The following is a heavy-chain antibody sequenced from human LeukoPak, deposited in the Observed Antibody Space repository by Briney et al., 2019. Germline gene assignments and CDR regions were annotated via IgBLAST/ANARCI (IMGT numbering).Heavy chain of an antibody. CDR1: GGTFSSYA. Sequence: SVKVSCKASGGTFSSYAISWVRQAPGQGLEWMGGIIPIFGTANYAQKFQGRVTITADESTSTAYMELSSLRSEDTAVYYCARGRGALRLSFVPYYFDYWGQGTLVTVSS. V-gene: IGHV1-69*01. CDR3: ARGRGALRLSFVPYYFDY. J-gene: IGHJ4*02. CDR2: IIPIFGTA. D-gene: IGHD3-16*02.